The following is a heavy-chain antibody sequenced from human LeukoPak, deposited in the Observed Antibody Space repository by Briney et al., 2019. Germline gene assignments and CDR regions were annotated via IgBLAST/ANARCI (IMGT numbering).Heavy chain of an antibody. CDR3: ARATAMTTYYYYYGMDV. CDR2: IYYSGST. J-gene: IGHJ6*02. V-gene: IGHV4-59*01. Sequence: SETLSLTYTVSGGSISSYYWSWIRQPPGKGLEWIGYIYYSGSTNYNPSLKSRVTISVDTSKNQFSLKLSSVTAADTAVYYCARATAMTTYYYYYGMDVWGQGTTVTVSS. CDR1: GGSISSYY. D-gene: IGHD4-11*01.